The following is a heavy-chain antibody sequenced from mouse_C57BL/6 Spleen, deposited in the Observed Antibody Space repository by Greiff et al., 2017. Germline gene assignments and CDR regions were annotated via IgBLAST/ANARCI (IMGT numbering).Heavy chain of an antibody. Sequence: EVQLVVSGGGLVKPGGSLKLSCAASGFTFSDYGMHWVRQAPEKGLEWVAYISSGSSTIYYADTVKGRFTISRDNAKNTLFLQMTSLRSEDTAMYYCARDYDYDNWYFDVWGTGTTVTVSS. D-gene: IGHD2-4*01. CDR2: ISSGSSTI. CDR3: ARDYDYDNWYFDV. CDR1: GFTFSDYG. V-gene: IGHV5-17*01. J-gene: IGHJ1*03.